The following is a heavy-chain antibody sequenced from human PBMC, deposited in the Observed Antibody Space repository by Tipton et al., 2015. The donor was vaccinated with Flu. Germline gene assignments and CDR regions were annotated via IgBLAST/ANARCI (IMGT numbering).Heavy chain of an antibody. V-gene: IGHV3-21*01. CDR1: GFTFSSYS. CDR3: ARAPPHYDILTGYYDYYYYGMDV. CDR2: ISSSSSYI. D-gene: IGHD3-9*01. J-gene: IGHJ6*02. Sequence: SLRLSCAASGFTFSSYSMNWVRQAPGKGLEWVSSISSSSSYIYYADSVKGRFTISRDNAKNSLYLQMNSLRAEDTAVYYCARAPPHYDILTGYYDYYYYGMDVWGQGTTVTVSS.